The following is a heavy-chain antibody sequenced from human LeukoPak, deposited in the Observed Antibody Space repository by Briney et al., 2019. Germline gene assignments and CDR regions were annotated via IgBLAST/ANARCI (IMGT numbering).Heavy chain of an antibody. CDR1: GYTFTGYY. Sequence: ASVKVSCKASGYTFTGYYMHWVRQAPGQGLEWVGRINPNSGGTNYAQKFQGRVTMTRDTSISTAYMELSRLRSDDTAVYYCARGSRGLPVFFDRRAHDYGDYEDYWGQGTLVTVSS. D-gene: IGHD4-17*01. CDR2: INPNSGGT. V-gene: IGHV1-2*06. CDR3: ARGSRGLPVFFDRRAHDYGDYEDY. J-gene: IGHJ4*02.